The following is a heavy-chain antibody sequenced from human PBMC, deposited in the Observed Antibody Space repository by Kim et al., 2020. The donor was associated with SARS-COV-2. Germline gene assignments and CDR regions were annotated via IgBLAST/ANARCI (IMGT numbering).Heavy chain of an antibody. CDR2: INHSGST. J-gene: IGHJ4*02. CDR1: GGSFSGYY. Sequence: SETLSLTCAVYGGSFSGYYWSWIRQPPGKGLEWIGEINHSGSTNYNPSLKSRVTISVDTSKNQFSLKLSSVTAADTAVYYCARGRRPPSGWYYLSYYFDYWGQGTLVTVSS. V-gene: IGHV4-34*01. D-gene: IGHD6-19*01. CDR3: ARGRRPPSGWYYLSYYFDY.